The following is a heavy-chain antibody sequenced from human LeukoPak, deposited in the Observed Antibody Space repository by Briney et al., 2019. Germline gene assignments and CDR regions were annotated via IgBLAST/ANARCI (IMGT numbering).Heavy chain of an antibody. CDR1: GFTFSSYG. D-gene: IGHD2-2*01. V-gene: IGHV3-30*18. Sequence: GGSLRLSCAASGFTFSSYGMHWVRQAPGKGLEWVAVISYDGSNKYYADSVKGRFTISRDNSRNTLYLQMNSLRAEDTAVYYCAKGYCSSSSCYSYAFDIWGQGTVVTVSS. CDR2: ISYDGSNK. CDR3: AKGYCSSSSCYSYAFDI. J-gene: IGHJ3*02.